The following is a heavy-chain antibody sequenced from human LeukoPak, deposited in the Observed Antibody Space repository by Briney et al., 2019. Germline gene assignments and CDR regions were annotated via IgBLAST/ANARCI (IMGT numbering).Heavy chain of an antibody. CDR1: GDSISSSPYY. Sequence: YPSETLSLTCTVSGDSISSSPYYWGWVRQPPGKGLEWIGSIYYTGSTHYNPSLKRRVTISVDTSKNQFSLKSTSVTAADTALYFCARDDTYFYDSSGHGFDFWGPGTLVTVSS. J-gene: IGHJ4*02. CDR2: IYYTGST. V-gene: IGHV4-39*07. CDR3: ARDDTYFYDSSGHGFDF. D-gene: IGHD3-22*01.